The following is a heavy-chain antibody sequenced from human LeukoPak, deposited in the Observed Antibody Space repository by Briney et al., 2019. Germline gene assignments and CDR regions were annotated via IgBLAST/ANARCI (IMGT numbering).Heavy chain of an antibody. CDR1: GGSFSTYY. CDR2: IYTSGAT. CDR3: ARGNYYDSRTYYRAFDI. D-gene: IGHD3-22*01. Sequence: PSETLSLTCTVSGGSFSTYYWSWIRQPAGRGLEWIGHIYTSGATNYNPSLKSRVTMSIDTSKNHFSLKLSSVTAADTAVYYCARGNYYDSRTYYRAFDIWGQGTMVTVSS. J-gene: IGHJ3*02. V-gene: IGHV4-4*07.